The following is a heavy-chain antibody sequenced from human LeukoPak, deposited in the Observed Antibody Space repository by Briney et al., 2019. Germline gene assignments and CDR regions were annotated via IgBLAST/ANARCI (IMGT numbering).Heavy chain of an antibody. Sequence: SETLSLTCAVYGGSFTDAYWSWIRQPPRKGLEWIGEINHSGITNYNPSVKSRVTISVDQSKAQFSLKLNSVTAADTAVYYCARHQGGDLLWFGELGAFDIWGQGTMVTVSS. CDR2: INHSGIT. CDR3: ARHQGGDLLWFGELGAFDI. D-gene: IGHD3-10*01. V-gene: IGHV4-34*01. CDR1: GGSFTDAY. J-gene: IGHJ3*02.